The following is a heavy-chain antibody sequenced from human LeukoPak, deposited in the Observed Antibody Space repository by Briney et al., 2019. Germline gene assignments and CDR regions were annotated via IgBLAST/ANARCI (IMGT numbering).Heavy chain of an antibody. D-gene: IGHD2-2*01. CDR3: AKGLCSSTSCKYYFDY. V-gene: IGHV3-23*01. CDR1: GFTFSSYA. Sequence: GGSLRLSCAASGFTFSSYAMSWVRQAPGKGLEWVSAISGSGGSTYYADSVKGRFTISRDNSKNTLYLQMNSLRAEDTAVYYCAKGLCSSTSCKYYFDYWGQGTLVTVSS. J-gene: IGHJ4*02. CDR2: ISGSGGST.